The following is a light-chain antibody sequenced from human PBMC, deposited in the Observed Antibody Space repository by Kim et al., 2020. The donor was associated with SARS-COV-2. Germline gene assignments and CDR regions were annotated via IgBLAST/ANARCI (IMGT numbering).Light chain of an antibody. CDR1: QSVDSNY. Sequence: ETVLTQSPDALSLSPGDRATLSCRASQSVDSNYLAWYQQQLGQAPRLLIYGASNRATGVPDRFSGSGSGTDFTLTISRLEPEDLAMYYCQKYSDPFWTFGQGTKVDIK. CDR3: QKYSDPFWT. CDR2: GAS. V-gene: IGKV3-20*01. J-gene: IGKJ1*01.